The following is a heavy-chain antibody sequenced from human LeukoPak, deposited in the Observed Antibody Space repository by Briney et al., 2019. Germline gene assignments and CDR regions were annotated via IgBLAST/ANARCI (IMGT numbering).Heavy chain of an antibody. CDR3: ARSPGGDMAAASFDP. CDR2: ISSSSSYI. D-gene: IGHD6-13*01. Sequence: GGSLRLSCAASGFTFSSYSMNWVRQAPGKGLEWVSSISSSSSYIYYADSVEGRFTISRDNAKNSLYLQMNSLRAEDRAVYYCARSPGGDMAAASFDPWGQGTLVTVSS. J-gene: IGHJ5*02. V-gene: IGHV3-21*01. CDR1: GFTFSSYS.